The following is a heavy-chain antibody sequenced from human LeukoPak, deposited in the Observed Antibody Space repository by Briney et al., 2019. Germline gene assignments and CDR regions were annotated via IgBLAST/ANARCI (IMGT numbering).Heavy chain of an antibody. J-gene: IGHJ2*01. CDR2: INHSGST. Sequence: SETLSLTCAVYGGPFSGYYWSWIRQPPGKGLEWIGEINHSGSTNYNPSLKSRVTISVDTSKNQFSLKLSSVTAADTAVYYCARRPPTGIAARADWYFDLWGRGTLVTVSS. V-gene: IGHV4-34*01. CDR3: ARRPPTGIAARADWYFDL. CDR1: GGPFSGYY. D-gene: IGHD6-6*01.